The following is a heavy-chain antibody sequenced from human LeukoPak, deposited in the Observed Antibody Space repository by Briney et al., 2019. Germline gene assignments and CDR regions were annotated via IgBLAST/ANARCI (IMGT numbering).Heavy chain of an antibody. D-gene: IGHD2-15*01. J-gene: IGHJ5*02. CDR3: ARAVGAYCSGGSCYYNWFDP. V-gene: IGHV1-69*05. CDR2: IIPIFGTA. Sequence: GPSVKVSCKASGGTFSSYAISWVRQAPGQGLEWMGGIIPIFGTANYAQKFQGRVTITTDESTSTAYMELSSLRSEDTAVYYCARAVGAYCSGGSCYYNWFDPWGQGTLVTVSS. CDR1: GGTFSSYA.